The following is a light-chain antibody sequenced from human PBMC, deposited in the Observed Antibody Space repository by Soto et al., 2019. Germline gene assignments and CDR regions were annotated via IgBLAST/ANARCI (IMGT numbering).Light chain of an antibody. CDR3: SSYAGRNSVI. CDR2: EVT. CDR1: SSDVGGYDY. Sequence: QSALTQPPSASGSPGQSVTISCTGTSSDVGGYDYVSWYQQQSGKAPKLLIYEVTKRPSGVPDRFSGSKSGNTASLTVSGLQAEDEADYYCSSYAGRNSVIFGPGTKLTVL. J-gene: IGLJ2*01. V-gene: IGLV2-8*01.